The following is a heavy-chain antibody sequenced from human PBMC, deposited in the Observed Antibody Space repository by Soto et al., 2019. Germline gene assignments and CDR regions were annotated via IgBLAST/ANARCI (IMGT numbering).Heavy chain of an antibody. Sequence: GASVKVSCKASGGTFSNYVISWVRQAPGQGLECMGGILPSVGKANYAQKFQGRVTITADESTSTAYMEMSSLRSEDTAVYYCARSQDSSGYWNNCFDPWGQGTLVSVSS. D-gene: IGHD3-22*01. CDR3: ARSQDSSGYWNNCFDP. CDR2: ILPSVGKA. V-gene: IGHV1-69*13. CDR1: GGTFSNYV. J-gene: IGHJ5*02.